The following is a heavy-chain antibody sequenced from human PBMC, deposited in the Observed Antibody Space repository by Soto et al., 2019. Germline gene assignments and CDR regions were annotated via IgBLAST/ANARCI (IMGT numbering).Heavy chain of an antibody. CDR3: AREPTAYYDNSADYFLDY. J-gene: IGHJ4*02. Sequence: QVQLVQSGAEVKKPGASVKVSCKTSRYTFITYGVSWVREAPGQGLDWLGWVSTYNGNTRYAEGLQGRVTMTTDTATNTAYMEMRNLRSDDTAVYYCAREPTAYYDNSADYFLDYWGQGTLVTVSS. CDR1: RYTFITYG. CDR2: VSTYNGNT. V-gene: IGHV1-18*01. D-gene: IGHD3-22*01.